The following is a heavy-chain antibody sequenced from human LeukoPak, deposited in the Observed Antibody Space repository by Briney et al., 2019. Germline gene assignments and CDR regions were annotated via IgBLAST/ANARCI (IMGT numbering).Heavy chain of an antibody. V-gene: IGHV4-34*01. D-gene: IGHD2-2*01. CDR3: ARVLGYQRGAWFDP. J-gene: IGHJ5*02. CDR1: GGSFSGYY. Sequence: PSETLSLTCAVYGGSFSGYYWSWIRQPPGKGLEWIGEINHSGSTNYNPSLKSRVTISVHTSKNQFSLKLSSVTAADTAVYYCARVLGYQRGAWFDPWGQGTLVTVSS. CDR2: INHSGST.